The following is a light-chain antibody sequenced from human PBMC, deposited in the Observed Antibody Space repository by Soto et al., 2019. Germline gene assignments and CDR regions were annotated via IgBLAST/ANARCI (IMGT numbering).Light chain of an antibody. J-gene: IGKJ1*01. CDR3: QQYDNWPWT. Sequence: EIVMTQSPTTLTVSPGERATLSCMASQSVSSDLAWYHQKPGQAPRLLIYGASTRATGIPARFSGSGSGTEFTLTINSLQSEDFAVYYCQQYDNWPWTFGRGTKVDI. CDR2: GAS. V-gene: IGKV3-15*01. CDR1: QSVSSD.